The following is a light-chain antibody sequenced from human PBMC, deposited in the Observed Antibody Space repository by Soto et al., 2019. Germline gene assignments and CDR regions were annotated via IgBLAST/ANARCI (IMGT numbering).Light chain of an antibody. CDR2: GAS. CDR3: QQYGSSPRT. V-gene: IGKV3-20*01. CDR1: QSVSSSY. Sequence: EIVLTQSPGTLSLSPGERATLSCRASQSVSSSYLAWYQQKPGQAPRLLIYGASSRANGIPARFSGSGSGTDFTLTISRLEPEDFAVYYCQQYGSSPRTFGQGTKLEIK. J-gene: IGKJ2*01.